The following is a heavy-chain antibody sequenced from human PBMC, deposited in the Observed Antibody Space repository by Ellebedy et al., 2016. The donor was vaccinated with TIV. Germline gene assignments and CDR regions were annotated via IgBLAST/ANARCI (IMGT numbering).Heavy chain of an antibody. CDR2: ISYDGTNK. D-gene: IGHD3-16*02. J-gene: IGHJ4*02. CDR1: GFIFSTYA. Sequence: GESLKISCAASGFIFSTYAMHWVRQAPGKGLEWVAVISYDGTNKYYADSVKGRFTISRDNSKNTLYLHMNSLRAEDTAVYYCARDYSKSDYDYVWGSYRLKYWGQGTLVTVSS. CDR3: ARDYSKSDYDYVWGSYRLKY. V-gene: IGHV3-30*04.